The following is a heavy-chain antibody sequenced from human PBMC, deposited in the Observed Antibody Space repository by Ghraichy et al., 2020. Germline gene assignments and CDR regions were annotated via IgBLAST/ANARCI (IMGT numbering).Heavy chain of an antibody. CDR2: LSGSGGNT. CDR1: GFTFSSYSYT. V-gene: IGHV3-23*01. CDR3: ANVPSSSSSKLGRGFGY. Sequence: GESLRLSCVTSGFTFSSYSYTMSWVRQAPGKGLECVAALSGSGGNTYYADSVKGRFTITRDISKKTLYLEMNSLRVEDTAVYFCANVPSSSSSKLGRGFGYWGQGTLVTVSS. D-gene: IGHD1-26*01. J-gene: IGHJ4*02.